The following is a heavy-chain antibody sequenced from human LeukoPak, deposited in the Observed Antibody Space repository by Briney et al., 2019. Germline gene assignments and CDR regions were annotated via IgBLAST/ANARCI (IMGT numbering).Heavy chain of an antibody. J-gene: IGHJ4*02. CDR3: ARAPGIAVAAIY. V-gene: IGHV1-69*06. D-gene: IGHD6-19*01. CDR1: GYSFTNYD. CDR2: IIPIFGTA. Sequence: SVKVSCKASGYSFTNYDINWVRQATGQGLEWMGGIIPIFGTANYAQKFQGRVTITADKSTSTAYMELSSLRSEDTAVHYCARAPGIAVAAIYWGRGTLVTVSS.